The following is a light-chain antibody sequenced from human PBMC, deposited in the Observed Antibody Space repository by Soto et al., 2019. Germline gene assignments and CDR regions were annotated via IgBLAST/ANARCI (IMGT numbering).Light chain of an antibody. CDR3: CAYAGSGTVV. J-gene: IGLJ3*02. Sequence: SALTQPASVSGSPEQSITISCTGTSNDVGRYNLVSWYQQHPGKAPKVMIYEATKRPSGVSNRFSGSKSGNTASLTISGLQAEDEADYYCCAYAGSGTVVFGGGTKVTVL. V-gene: IGLV2-23*01. CDR1: SNDVGRYNL. CDR2: EAT.